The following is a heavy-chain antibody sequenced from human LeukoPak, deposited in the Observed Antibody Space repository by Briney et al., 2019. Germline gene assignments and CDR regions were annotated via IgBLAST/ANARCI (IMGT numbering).Heavy chain of an antibody. CDR1: GFPFSNYA. V-gene: IGHV3-23*01. J-gene: IGHJ6*03. CDR3: ARVGSGSYYHYYYYMDV. CDR2: LISSGAVT. D-gene: IGHD3-10*01. Sequence: GGSLRLSCAASGFPFSNYAMSWVRQAPGKGLEWVSSLISSGAVTYYADSVKGRFTISRDNSKNTVHLQMDSLRAEDTAVYYCARVGSGSYYHYYYYMDVWGKGTTVTISS.